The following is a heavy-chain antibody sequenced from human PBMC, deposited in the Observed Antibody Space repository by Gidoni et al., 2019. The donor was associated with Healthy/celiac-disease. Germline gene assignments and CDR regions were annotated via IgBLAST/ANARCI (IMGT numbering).Heavy chain of an antibody. Sequence: YDGSNKYYADSVKGRFTISRDNSKNTLYLQMNSLRAEDTAVYYCAKEGYSSGWTGVGYYYYGMDVWGQGTTVTVSS. V-gene: IGHV3-30*18. D-gene: IGHD6-19*01. CDR3: AKEGYSSGWTGVGYYYYGMDV. CDR2: YDGSNK. J-gene: IGHJ6*02.